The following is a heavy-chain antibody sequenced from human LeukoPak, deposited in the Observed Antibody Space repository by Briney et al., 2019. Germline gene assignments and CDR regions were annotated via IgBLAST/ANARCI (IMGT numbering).Heavy chain of an antibody. CDR2: ISNKGGST. J-gene: IGHJ4*01. CDR3: VKSGTWADFDS. CDR1: GFTFSSYG. V-gene: IGHV3-64D*09. Sequence: PGGSLRLSCSASGFTFSSYGMHWVRQAPGKGLEYVSGISNKGGSTYYADSVKGRFTISRDNSKNTLHLQMSSLRADDTAVYYCVKSGTWADFDSWGHGTLVTVSS. D-gene: IGHD1-26*01.